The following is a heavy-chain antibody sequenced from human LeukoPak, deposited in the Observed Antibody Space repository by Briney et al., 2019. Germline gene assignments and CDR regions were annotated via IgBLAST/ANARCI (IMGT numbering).Heavy chain of an antibody. CDR1: GFTFSSYW. CDR3: ASDSGYDAFDI. CDR2: INSDGSST. Sequence: GGSLRLSCAASGFTFSSYWMHWVRQAPGKGLVWVSRINSDGSSTSYADSVKGRFTISRDNAKNTLYLQMNSLRAEDTAVYYCASDSGYDAFDIWGQGTMVTVSS. V-gene: IGHV3-74*01. J-gene: IGHJ3*02. D-gene: IGHD3-22*01.